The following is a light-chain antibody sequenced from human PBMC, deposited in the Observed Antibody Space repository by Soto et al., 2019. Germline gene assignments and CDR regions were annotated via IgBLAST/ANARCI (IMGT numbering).Light chain of an antibody. V-gene: IGKV4-1*01. J-gene: IGKJ3*01. CDR1: QSVLNSSKKKNS. CDR3: QQYYSTPPT. CDR2: WAS. Sequence: DIVMTQSPDSLAVSLGERATINCRSSQSVLNSSKKKNSLAWYQQRPGQPPKLLIYWASTRESGVPDRFSGTGSGTDFTLTTSSLQAEDVAVYYCQQYYSTPPTFGPGTKVDIK.